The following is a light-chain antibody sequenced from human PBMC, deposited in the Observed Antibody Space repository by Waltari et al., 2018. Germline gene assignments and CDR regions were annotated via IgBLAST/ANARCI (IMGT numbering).Light chain of an antibody. J-gene: IGKJ5*01. V-gene: IGKV3-20*01. CDR1: ESVSSSY. Sequence: ELVLRQSPGTLSLSPGESATLSCRATESVSSSYLGWYQQKPGQAPRLLIYATSNRATGIPDRFSGSGSGTDFTLTISRLESEDFAVYYCQQYGSSPSTFGQGTRLEIK. CDR2: ATS. CDR3: QQYGSSPST.